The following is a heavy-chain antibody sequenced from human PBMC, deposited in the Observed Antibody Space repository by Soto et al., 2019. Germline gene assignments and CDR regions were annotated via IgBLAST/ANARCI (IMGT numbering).Heavy chain of an antibody. CDR3: AKDSTVVVTAIGSWYFDL. V-gene: IGHV3-30*18. J-gene: IGHJ2*01. CDR1: GFTFSSYG. D-gene: IGHD2-21*02. Sequence: QVQLVESGGGVVQPGRSLRLSCAASGFTFSSYGMQWVRQAPGKGLEWVAGISYDGSNKYYADSVKGRFTISRDNSKNTLYLQMNSLRAEDTAVYYCAKDSTVVVTAIGSWYFDLWGRGTLVTVSS. CDR2: ISYDGSNK.